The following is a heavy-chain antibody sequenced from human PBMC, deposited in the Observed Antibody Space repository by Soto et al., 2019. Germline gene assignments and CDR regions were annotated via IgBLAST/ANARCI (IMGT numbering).Heavy chain of an antibody. Sequence: EVQLLESGGGLVQPGGSLRLSCAASRFTFSNYVMEWVLQAPGHGLERVSSIGGGTGNAYYADSVKGRFAISIYNSKNWLYRQINSLRAEDTAVYYCAKYVWFAECGFIKGVYWGLGGLGTGSS. J-gene: IGHJ4*02. CDR2: IGGGTGNA. D-gene: IGHD3-10*01. CDR1: RFTFSNYV. CDR3: AKYVWFAECGFIKGVY. V-gene: IGHV3-23*01.